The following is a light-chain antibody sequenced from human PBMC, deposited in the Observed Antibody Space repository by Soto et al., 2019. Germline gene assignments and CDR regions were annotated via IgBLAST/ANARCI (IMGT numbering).Light chain of an antibody. V-gene: IGKV3-20*01. CDR3: QQYDTSPWT. Sequence: EIVLTQSPGTLSLSPGDRVTLSCRASQSVSSTYLAWNQQTPGQAPRLLIYGASSRATGIPDRFSGSGSGTDFTLTINRLEPEDFAVYYCQQYDTSPWTFGQGTKVEIK. CDR1: QSVSSTY. J-gene: IGKJ1*01. CDR2: GAS.